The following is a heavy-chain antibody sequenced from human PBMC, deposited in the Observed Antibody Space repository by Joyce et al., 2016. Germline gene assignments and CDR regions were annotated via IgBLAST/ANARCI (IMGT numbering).Heavy chain of an antibody. CDR3: SRLRQTGNINDY. CDR1: GGTRSGYA. CDR2: ITPIFATA. D-gene: IGHD1-14*01. V-gene: IGHV1-69*06. Sequence: QMQLVQSGAEVKKPGSSVKVSCKALGGTRSGYAVSWVRQAPGQGLEWMGGITPIFATAKYAQKFQARVTITADKSTNTAHMELSSLRYEDTAIYYWSRLRQTGNINDYWGQGTLVTVSS. J-gene: IGHJ4*02.